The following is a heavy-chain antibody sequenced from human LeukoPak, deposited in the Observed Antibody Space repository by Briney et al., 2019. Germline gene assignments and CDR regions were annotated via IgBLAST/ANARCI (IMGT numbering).Heavy chain of an antibody. J-gene: IGHJ3*02. Sequence: GGSLRLSCAASGFSFSSYSMNWVRQAPGKGLEWVSSISTSSSYIYYADSVKGRFTISRDNAKNSLYLQMNSLRAEDTAVYYCASFPLLGGEAFDIWGQGTMVTVSS. CDR1: GFSFSSYS. CDR3: ASFPLLGGEAFDI. V-gene: IGHV3-21*04. D-gene: IGHD3-10*01. CDR2: ISTSSSYI.